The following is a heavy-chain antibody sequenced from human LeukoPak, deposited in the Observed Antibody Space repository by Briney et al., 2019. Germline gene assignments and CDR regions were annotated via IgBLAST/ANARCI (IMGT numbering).Heavy chain of an antibody. V-gene: IGHV1-46*01. D-gene: IGHD2-15*01. J-gene: IGHJ4*02. CDR2: INPSGGST. CDR1: GYTFTSYY. Sequence: ASVKVSCKASGYTFTSYYMHWVRQAPGQGLEWMGIINPSGGSTSYAQKFQGRVTKTRDTSTSTVYMELSSLRSEDTAVYYCARDPWGGYCSGGSCETSNDYWGQGTLVTVSS. CDR3: ARDPWGGYCSGGSCETSNDY.